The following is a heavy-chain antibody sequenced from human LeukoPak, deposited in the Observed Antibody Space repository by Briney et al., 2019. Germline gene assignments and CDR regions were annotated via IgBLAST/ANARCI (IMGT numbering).Heavy chain of an antibody. D-gene: IGHD6-13*01. J-gene: IGHJ5*02. CDR3: ASFIAAAGTSWFDP. CDR1: GGSISSGDYY. Sequence: SETLSLTCTVSGGSISSGDYYWSWIRQPPGKGLEWIGYIYYSGSTYYNPSLKSRVTISVDTSKNQFSLKLSSVTAADTAVYYCASFIAAAGTSWFDPWGQGTLVTVSS. CDR2: IYYSGST. V-gene: IGHV4-30-4*08.